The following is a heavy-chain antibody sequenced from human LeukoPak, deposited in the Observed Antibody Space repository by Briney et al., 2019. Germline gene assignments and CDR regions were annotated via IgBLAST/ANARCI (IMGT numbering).Heavy chain of an antibody. CDR1: GYTFTSYY. J-gene: IGHJ3*02. Sequence: GASVKVSCKASGYTFTSYYMHWVRQAPGQGLEWMGIINPSGGSTSYAQKFQGRVTMTRDMSTSTVYMELSSLRSEDTAVYYCAREGGNTWAAFDIWGQGTMVTVSS. V-gene: IGHV1-46*01. CDR3: AREGGNTWAAFDI. CDR2: INPSGGST. D-gene: IGHD1-7*01.